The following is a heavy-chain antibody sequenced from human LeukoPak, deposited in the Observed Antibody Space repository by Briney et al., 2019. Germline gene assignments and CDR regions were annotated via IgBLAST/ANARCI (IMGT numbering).Heavy chain of an antibody. V-gene: IGHV3-49*03. CDR1: GFTFGDYA. Sequence: GGSLRLSCTASGFTFGDYAMSWFRQAPGKGLEWVGFIRSKAYGGTTEYAASVKGRFTISRDDSKSIAYLQMNSLKTEDTAVYYCTRRGHYYYDYWGQGTLVTVSS. CDR2: IRSKAYGGTT. CDR3: TRRGHYYYDY. J-gene: IGHJ4*02.